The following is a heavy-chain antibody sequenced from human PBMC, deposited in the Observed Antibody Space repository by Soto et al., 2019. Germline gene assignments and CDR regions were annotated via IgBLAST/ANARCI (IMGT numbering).Heavy chain of an antibody. J-gene: IGHJ6*02. CDR3: ARDRGYCSSTSCYVNYYYYGMDV. CDR1: GGSISSYY. CDR2: IYYSGST. D-gene: IGHD2-2*01. Sequence: QVQLQESGPGLVKPSETLSLTCTVSGGSISSYYWSWIRQPPGKGLEWIGYIYYSGSTNYNPSLKSRGIIAVDTSKNQFSLKLSSVTAADTAVYYCARDRGYCSSTSCYVNYYYYGMDVWGQGTTVTVSS. V-gene: IGHV4-59*01.